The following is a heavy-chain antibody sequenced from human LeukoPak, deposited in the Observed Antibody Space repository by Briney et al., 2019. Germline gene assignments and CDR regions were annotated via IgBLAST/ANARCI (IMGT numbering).Heavy chain of an antibody. V-gene: IGHV3-64*01. CDR2: ISSDGAST. CDR1: GFTFSSYA. D-gene: IGHD3-10*01. J-gene: IGHJ5*02. CDR3: ARAHNGVRGGNNILFNWFDP. Sequence: GGSLRLSCAGSGFTFSSYAMHWVRPAPGKGLECVSAISSDGASTYYANSVKGRFTISRDNSKNSLYLQMGSLRAEDMAVYYCARAHNGVRGGNNILFNWFDPWGPGTQVTVSS.